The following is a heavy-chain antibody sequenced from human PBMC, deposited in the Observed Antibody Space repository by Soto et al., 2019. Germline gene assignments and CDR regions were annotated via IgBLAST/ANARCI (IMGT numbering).Heavy chain of an antibody. V-gene: IGHV1-46*01. CDR1: GYTFTSYY. CDR3: AATSNDYGDYPTMDV. D-gene: IGHD4-17*01. CDR2: INPSGGST. Sequence: ASVKVSCKASGYTFTSYYMHWVRQAPGQGLEWIGIINPSGGSTSYAQKFQERVTMTRDTSTSTAYMELSSLRSEDTAVYYCAATSNDYGDYPTMDVWGKGTRVTVS. J-gene: IGHJ6*03.